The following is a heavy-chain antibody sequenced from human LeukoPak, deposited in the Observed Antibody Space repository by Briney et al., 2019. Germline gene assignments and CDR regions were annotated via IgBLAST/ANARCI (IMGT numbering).Heavy chain of an antibody. V-gene: IGHV4-59*08. CDR1: GGSNY. Sequence: LETLSLTCTVSGGSNYWSWIRQPPGKGLEWIGYIHYSGSPNYNPSLKSRVTISIDTSKNQFSQRLNSVTAADTAVYYCARHSNWNGGVDWFDPWGQGTQVTVSS. CDR2: IHYSGSP. J-gene: IGHJ5*02. D-gene: IGHD1-20*01. CDR3: ARHSNWNGGVDWFDP.